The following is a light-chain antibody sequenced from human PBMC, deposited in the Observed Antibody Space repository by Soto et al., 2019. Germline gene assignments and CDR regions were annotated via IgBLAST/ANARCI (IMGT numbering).Light chain of an antibody. J-gene: IGLJ2*01. V-gene: IGLV1-40*01. CDR2: GTS. CDR1: SSNIGAGYD. CDR3: QSYDSSLSGSKV. Sequence: QSALTQPPSVSGAPGQRVTISCTGSSSNIGAGYDVHWYQQLPGTAPKLLIYGTSNRPSGVPDRFSGSNSGTSASLAITGLQAEDEADYYCQSYDSSLSGSKVFGGGTKLTVL.